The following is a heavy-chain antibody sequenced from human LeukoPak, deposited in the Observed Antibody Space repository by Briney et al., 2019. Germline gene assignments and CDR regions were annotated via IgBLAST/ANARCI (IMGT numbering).Heavy chain of an antibody. J-gene: IGHJ3*01. V-gene: IGHV3-11*01. CDR1: GLTFSDTN. CDR3: ARRARDFGGSHAFDV. Sequence: KSGESLRLSCVASGLTFSDTNLAWIRQAPGKGLEWISYIRRVPTDLYYADSVKGRFTITRDNAKNSLYLQMNSLRAEDTANYYCARRARDFGGSHAFDVWGQGTMVTVSS. D-gene: IGHD4-23*01. CDR2: IRRVPTDL.